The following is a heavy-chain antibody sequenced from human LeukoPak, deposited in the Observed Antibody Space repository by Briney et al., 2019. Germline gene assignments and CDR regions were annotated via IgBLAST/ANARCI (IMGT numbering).Heavy chain of an antibody. Sequence: KPSETLSLTCTVSGGSISSYYWSWIRQPPGKGLEWIGYIYYSGSTNYNPSLKSRVTISVDTSKNQFSLKLTSVTAADTAVYYCARHVTGPYFFDYWGQGTLVTVSS. V-gene: IGHV4-59*08. CDR3: ARHVTGPYFFDY. CDR1: GGSISSYY. D-gene: IGHD1-14*01. J-gene: IGHJ4*02. CDR2: IYYSGST.